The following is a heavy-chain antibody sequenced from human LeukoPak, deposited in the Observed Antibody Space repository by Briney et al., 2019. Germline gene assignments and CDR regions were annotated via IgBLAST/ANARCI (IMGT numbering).Heavy chain of an antibody. CDR3: ARGRGYSYVDFDY. D-gene: IGHD5-18*01. CDR1: GGSISSYY. V-gene: IGHV4-59*01. CDR2: IYYSGRT. Sequence: PSETLSLTCTVSGGSISSYYWSWIRQPPGKGLECIGYIYYSGRTNYSPSLKSRVTISVDTSKNQFSLTLSSVTAADTAVYYCARGRGYSYVDFDYWGQGTLVTVSS. J-gene: IGHJ4*02.